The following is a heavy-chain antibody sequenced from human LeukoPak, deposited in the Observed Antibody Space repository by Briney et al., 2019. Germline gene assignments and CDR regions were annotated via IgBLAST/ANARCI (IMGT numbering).Heavy chain of an antibody. CDR3: AHSSSWYSARFDP. CDR2: IYTSGST. J-gene: IGHJ5*02. CDR1: GASISSYY. Sequence: SETLSLNCTVSGASISSYYWSWIRQPPGKGLEWLGYIYTSGSTNYNPSLKSRVTISVDTSKNPFSLKLSSVTAADTAVYYCAHSSSWYSARFDPWGQGTLVTVSS. D-gene: IGHD6-13*01. V-gene: IGHV4-4*09.